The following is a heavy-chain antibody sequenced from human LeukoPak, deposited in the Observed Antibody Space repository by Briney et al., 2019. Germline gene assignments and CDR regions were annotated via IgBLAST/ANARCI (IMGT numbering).Heavy chain of an antibody. CDR3: ARVRMTGYYFVY. Sequence: ASVKVSCKASGYTFTGYYMHRVRQAPGQGLEWMGWINPNSGGTNYAQKFQGRVTMTRDTSISTAYMELSSLRSEDTAVYYCARVRMTGYYFVYWGQGTLVTVSS. CDR2: INPNSGGT. V-gene: IGHV1-2*02. CDR1: GYTFTGYY. J-gene: IGHJ4*02. D-gene: IGHD3-9*01.